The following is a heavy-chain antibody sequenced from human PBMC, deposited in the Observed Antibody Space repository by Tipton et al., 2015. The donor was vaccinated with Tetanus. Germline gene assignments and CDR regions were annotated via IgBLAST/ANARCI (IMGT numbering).Heavy chain of an antibody. J-gene: IGHJ5*02. D-gene: IGHD3-3*01. V-gene: IGHV4-34*01. CDR1: GGSLSGYY. CDR3: ATYDYDFWSGSLNWFDP. CDR2: INHSGST. Sequence: LRLSCAVYGGSLSGYYWSWIRQPPGKGLEWIGEINHSGSTNYNPSLKSRVTISVDTSKNQFSLKLSSVTAADTAVYYCATYDYDFWSGSLNWFDPWGQGTLVTVSS.